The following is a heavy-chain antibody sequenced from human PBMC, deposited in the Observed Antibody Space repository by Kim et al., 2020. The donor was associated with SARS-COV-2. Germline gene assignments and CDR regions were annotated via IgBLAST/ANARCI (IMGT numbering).Heavy chain of an antibody. J-gene: IGHJ4*02. CDR3: ARTPGPQSPAKAVAGTSGTPGYFDY. Sequence: SETLSLTCAVYGGSFSGYYWSWIRQPPGKGLEWIGEINHSGSTNYNPSLKSRVTISVDTSKNQFSLKLSSVTAADTAVYYCARTPGPQSPAKAVAGTSGTPGYFDYWGQGTLVTVSS. CDR2: INHSGST. CDR1: GGSFSGYY. D-gene: IGHD6-19*01. V-gene: IGHV4-34*01.